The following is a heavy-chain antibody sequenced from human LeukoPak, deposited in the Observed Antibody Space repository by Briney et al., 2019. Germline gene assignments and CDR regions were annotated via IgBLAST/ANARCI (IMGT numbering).Heavy chain of an antibody. CDR1: GYTFTSYD. Sequence: ASVKVSCKASGYTFTSYDINWVRQATGQGLEWMGWMNPNSGNTGYAQKFQGRVTMTRNTSISTAYMELSSLRSEDTAVYYCARFDIAATINTFDYWGQGTLVTVSS. CDR3: ARFDIAATINTFDY. CDR2: MNPNSGNT. J-gene: IGHJ4*02. D-gene: IGHD5-12*01. V-gene: IGHV1-8*01.